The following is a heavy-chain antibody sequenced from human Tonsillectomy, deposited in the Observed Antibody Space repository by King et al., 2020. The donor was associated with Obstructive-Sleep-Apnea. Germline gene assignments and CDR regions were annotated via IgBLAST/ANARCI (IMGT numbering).Heavy chain of an antibody. D-gene: IGHD3-16*01. V-gene: IGHV3-23*04. J-gene: IGHJ4*02. Sequence: VQLVESGGGLVQPGGSLRLSCAASGFTLDSYAMSWVRQAPGQGLEWVSSIRGSGTTTYFADSVKGRFTLSRDNSKNTVYLQMSSLRGEDTAVYFCARRGDXYVWGDYFFDXXGQGTPVTVSS. CDR2: IRGSGTTT. CDR1: GFTLDSYA. CDR3: ARRGDXYVWGDYFFDX.